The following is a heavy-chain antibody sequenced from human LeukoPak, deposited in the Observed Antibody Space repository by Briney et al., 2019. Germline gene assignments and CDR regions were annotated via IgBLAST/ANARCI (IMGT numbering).Heavy chain of an antibody. CDR3: ARGIPYYYDSSGYLKRRLRIDY. V-gene: IGHV1-46*01. J-gene: IGHJ4*02. D-gene: IGHD3-22*01. Sequence: ASVKVSCKASGYTFTSYYMHWVRQAPGQGLEWMGIINPSGGSTSYAQKFQGRVTMTRDTSISTAYMELSRLRSDDTAVYYCARGIPYYYDSSGYLKRRLRIDYWGQGTLVTVSS. CDR2: INPSGGST. CDR1: GYTFTSYY.